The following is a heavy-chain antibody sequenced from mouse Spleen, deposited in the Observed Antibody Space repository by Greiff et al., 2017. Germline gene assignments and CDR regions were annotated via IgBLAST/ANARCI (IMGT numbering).Heavy chain of an antibody. Sequence: EVQVVESGGGLVKPGGSLKLSCAASGFTFSSYGMSWVRQTPEKRLEWVATISGGGSYTYYPDSVKGRFTISRDNAKNNLYLQMSSLRSEDTALYYCAKEYYDGYPYFDYWGQGTTLTVSS. CDR1: GFTFSSYG. D-gene: IGHD2-3*01. CDR2: ISGGGSYT. V-gene: IGHV5-9-2*01. CDR3: AKEYYDGYPYFDY. J-gene: IGHJ2*01.